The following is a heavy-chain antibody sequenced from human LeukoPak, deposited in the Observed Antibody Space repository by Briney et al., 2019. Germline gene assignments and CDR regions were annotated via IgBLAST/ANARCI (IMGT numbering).Heavy chain of an antibody. CDR2: ISSSGSTI. V-gene: IGHV3-11*01. Sequence: GGSLRLSCAASGFTFSDYYMSWIRQAPGKGLEWVSYISSSGSTICYADSVKGRFTISRDNAKNSLYLQMNSLRAEDTAVYYCAGAVAVAGYHDAFDIWGQGTMVTVSS. D-gene: IGHD6-19*01. CDR3: AGAVAVAGYHDAFDI. J-gene: IGHJ3*02. CDR1: GFTFSDYY.